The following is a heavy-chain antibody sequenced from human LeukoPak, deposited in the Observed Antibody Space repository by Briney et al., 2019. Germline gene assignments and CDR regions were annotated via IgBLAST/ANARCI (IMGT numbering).Heavy chain of an antibody. J-gene: IGHJ4*02. CDR3: ARGIGGSSWYYYFDY. CDR2: IIPIFGTA. CDR1: GGTFSSYA. Sequence: SVKVSCKASGGTFSSYAISWVRQAPGQGLEWMGRIIPIFGTANYAQEFQGRVTITTDESTSTAYMELSSLRSEDTAVYYCARGIGGSSWYYYFDYWGQGTLVTVSS. D-gene: IGHD6-13*01. V-gene: IGHV1-69*05.